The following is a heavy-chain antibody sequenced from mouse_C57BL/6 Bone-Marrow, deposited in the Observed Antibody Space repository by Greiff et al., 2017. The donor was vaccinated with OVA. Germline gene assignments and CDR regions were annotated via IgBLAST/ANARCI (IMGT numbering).Heavy chain of an antibody. Sequence: EVKLVESGGGLVKPGGSLKLSCAASGFTFSSYAMSWVRQTPEKRLEWVATISDGGSYTYYPDNVKGRFTISSDNAKNNLYLQMSHLKSEDTAMYYCARGPPRWLLFAMDYWGQGTSVTVSS. D-gene: IGHD2-3*01. CDR2: ISDGGSYT. CDR3: ARGPPRWLLFAMDY. J-gene: IGHJ4*01. V-gene: IGHV5-4*03. CDR1: GFTFSSYA.